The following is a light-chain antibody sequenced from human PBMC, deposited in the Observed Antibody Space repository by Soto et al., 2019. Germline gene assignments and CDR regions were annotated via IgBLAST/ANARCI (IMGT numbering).Light chain of an antibody. CDR2: EVS. CDR1: SSDVGSYNR. CDR3: NSYTGSSTYV. V-gene: IGLV2-18*02. Sequence: QSFLTQPPSVSGSPGQSVAISCTGTSSDVGSYNRVSWYQQPPGAAPKLMIYEVSNRPSGVPDRFSGSKSGNTASLTISGLQAEDEADYYCNSYTGSSTYVFGTGTQLTVL. J-gene: IGLJ7*01.